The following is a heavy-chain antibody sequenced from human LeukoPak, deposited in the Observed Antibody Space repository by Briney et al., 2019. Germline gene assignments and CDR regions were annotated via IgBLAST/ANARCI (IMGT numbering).Heavy chain of an antibody. Sequence: SVKVSCKASGVIFSSYAITWVRQAPGQGLEWMGGIITMFGTPNYAQKFQGRVTITADESTNTAYMELSSLTYEDTAMYYCARDGDTAMVSFYDIWGQGTKVTVSS. CDR3: ARDGDTAMVSFYDI. CDR2: IITMFGTP. CDR1: GVIFSSYA. D-gene: IGHD5-18*01. V-gene: IGHV1-69*13. J-gene: IGHJ3*02.